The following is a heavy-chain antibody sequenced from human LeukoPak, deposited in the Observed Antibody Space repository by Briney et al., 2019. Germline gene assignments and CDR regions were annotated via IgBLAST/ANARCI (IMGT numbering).Heavy chain of an antibody. CDR1: GYTFTRYY. D-gene: IGHD4-11*01. V-gene: IGHV1-46*01. J-gene: IGHJ4*02. CDR3: ARDFWVTTVSTPDY. CDR2: INPRGGST. Sequence: GASVKVSCKASGYTFTRYYMHWVRQAPGQGLEWMGIINPRGGSTSYAQKFQGRVTMTRDTSTSTVYVGLSSLRSEDTAVYYCARDFWVTTVSTPDYWGQGTLVTVSS.